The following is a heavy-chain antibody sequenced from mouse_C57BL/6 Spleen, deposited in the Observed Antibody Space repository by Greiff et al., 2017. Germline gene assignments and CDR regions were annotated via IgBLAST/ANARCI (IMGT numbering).Heavy chain of an antibody. D-gene: IGHD2-3*01. CDR2: IYPGDGDT. J-gene: IGHJ4*01. CDR3: ARERDGYYNYAMDY. V-gene: IGHV1-82*01. CDR1: GYAFSSSW. Sequence: QVQLQQSGPELVKPGASVKISCKASGYAFSSSWMNWVKQRPGKGLEWIGRIYPGDGDTNYNGKFKGKATLTADKSSSTAYMQRSSLTSEDSAVYFCARERDGYYNYAMDYWGQGTSVTVSS.